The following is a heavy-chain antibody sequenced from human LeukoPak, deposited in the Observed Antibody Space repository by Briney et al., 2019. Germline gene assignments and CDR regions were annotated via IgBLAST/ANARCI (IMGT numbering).Heavy chain of an antibody. Sequence: SETLSLTCTVSGGSISSYYWSWIRQPAGKGLEWIGRIYTSGSTNYNPSLKSRVTMSVDTSKNQSSLKLSSVTAADTAVYYCARGEQLSSGYAFDIWGQGTMVTVSS. D-gene: IGHD3-16*02. V-gene: IGHV4-4*07. CDR1: GGSISSYY. CDR2: IYTSGST. CDR3: ARGEQLSSGYAFDI. J-gene: IGHJ3*02.